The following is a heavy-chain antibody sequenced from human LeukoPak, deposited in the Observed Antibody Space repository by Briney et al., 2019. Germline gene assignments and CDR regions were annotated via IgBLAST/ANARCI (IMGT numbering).Heavy chain of an antibody. CDR3: ARRDSSSWTDAFDI. CDR1: GYSFTNYW. D-gene: IGHD6-13*01. V-gene: IGHV5-51*01. CDR2: TYPGDSDT. Sequence: GESLKISCKGSGYSFTNYWIAWVRQMPGKGLEWMGITYPGDSDTRYSPSFQGQVTISADKSISTAYLQWSSLEASDTAMYYCARRDSSSWTDAFDIWGQGTMVTVSS. J-gene: IGHJ3*02.